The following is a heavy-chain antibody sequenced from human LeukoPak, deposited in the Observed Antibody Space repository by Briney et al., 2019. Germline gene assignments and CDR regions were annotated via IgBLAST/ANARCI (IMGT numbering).Heavy chain of an antibody. V-gene: IGHV3-33*08. J-gene: IGHJ4*02. CDR2: IWSDGTNT. CDR3: ARDAQRGFDYSNSLKY. Sequence: GGSLRLSCAASGRMFITYSMHWVRQAPGKGLEWVSVIWSDGTNTYYADSVKGRFTISRVDYEKTVYLQMNSLRPEDTGVYYCARDAQRGFDYSNSLKYWGQGTPVTVSA. CDR1: GRMFITYS. D-gene: IGHD4-11*01.